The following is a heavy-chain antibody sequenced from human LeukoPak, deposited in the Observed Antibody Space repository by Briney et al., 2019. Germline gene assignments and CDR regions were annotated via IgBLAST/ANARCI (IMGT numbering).Heavy chain of an antibody. CDR2: IYTSGST. CDR1: GGSISSGSYY. Sequence: SQTLSLTCTVSGGSISSGSYYWSWIRQPAGKGLEWIGRIYTSGSTNYNPSLKSRVTMSVDTSKNQFSLKLSSVTAADTAVYYCARVNYYDSSGYYYDAFDIWGQGTMVTVSS. CDR3: ARVNYYDSSGYYYDAFDI. D-gene: IGHD3-22*01. V-gene: IGHV4-61*02. J-gene: IGHJ3*02.